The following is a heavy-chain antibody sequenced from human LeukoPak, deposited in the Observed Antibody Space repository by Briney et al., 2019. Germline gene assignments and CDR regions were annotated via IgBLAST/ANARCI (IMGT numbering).Heavy chain of an antibody. Sequence: DSVKVSCKASGYTFTAYYMHWVRQAPGQGLEWMGWIIPNSGGTNYAQKFQGRVTMTRDTSISTAYMELSRLRSDDTAVYYCARDYYDSSGFGAFDIWGQGTMVTVSS. CDR3: ARDYYDSSGFGAFDI. CDR1: GYTFTAYY. D-gene: IGHD3-22*01. V-gene: IGHV1-2*02. J-gene: IGHJ3*02. CDR2: IIPNSGGT.